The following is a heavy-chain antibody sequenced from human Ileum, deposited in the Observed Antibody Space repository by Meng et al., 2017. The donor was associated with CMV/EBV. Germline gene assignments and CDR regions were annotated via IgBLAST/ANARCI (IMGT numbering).Heavy chain of an antibody. CDR2: ISGSGGST. J-gene: IGHJ4*02. V-gene: IGHV3-23*01. CDR1: GINFSSYA. D-gene: IGHD6-13*01. Sequence: LSCATSGINFSSYAVGCVRPAPGKGLEWVSAISGSGGSTYYADSVKGRFTISRDNSKNTLYLQMNSLRAEDTAVYYCAKDLSGIGDYWGQGTLVTVSS. CDR3: AKDLSGIGDY.